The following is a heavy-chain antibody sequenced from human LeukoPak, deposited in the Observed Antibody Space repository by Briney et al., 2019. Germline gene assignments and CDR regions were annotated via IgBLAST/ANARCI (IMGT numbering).Heavy chain of an antibody. CDR1: GFTVSSNY. V-gene: IGHV3-66*01. D-gene: IGHD4-23*01. J-gene: IGHJ6*02. CDR2: IYSGGST. CDR3: ARDPDYDGKSHGYGMDV. Sequence: GGSLRLSCAASGFTVSSNYMSWVRQAPGKGLEWVSVIYSGGSTYYADSVKGRFTISRDNSKNTLYLQMNSLRAEDTAVYYCARDPDYDGKSHGYGMDVWGQGTTVTVSS.